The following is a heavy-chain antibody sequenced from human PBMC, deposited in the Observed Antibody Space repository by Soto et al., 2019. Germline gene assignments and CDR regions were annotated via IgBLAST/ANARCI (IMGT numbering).Heavy chain of an antibody. D-gene: IGHD1-1*01. CDR2: ISAHNGNT. CDR3: ARGRYGDY. Sequence: QVHLVQSGAEVKKPGASVKVSCKASGYTFTSYGITWVRQAPGQGLEWMGWISAHNGNTDYAQKLQGRVIVTRGTTTSTAYMELRRLRSDDTAVYYCARGRYGDYWGQGALVTVSS. CDR1: GYTFTSYG. J-gene: IGHJ4*02. V-gene: IGHV1-18*01.